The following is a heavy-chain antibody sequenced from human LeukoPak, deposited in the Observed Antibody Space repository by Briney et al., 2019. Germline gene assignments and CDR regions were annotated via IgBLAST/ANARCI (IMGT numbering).Heavy chain of an antibody. CDR2: ISGSGGST. D-gene: IGHD3-10*01. V-gene: IGHV3-23*01. CDR3: AKKIDSGSYPLDY. J-gene: IGHJ4*02. Sequence: GGSLRLSCAASGFTFSSYAMSWVRQAPGKGLEWVSAISGSGGSTYYADSVRGRFTISRDNSKSTLYLQMTSLRAEDTGVYYCAKKIDSGSYPLDYWGQGTLVAISS. CDR1: GFTFSSYA.